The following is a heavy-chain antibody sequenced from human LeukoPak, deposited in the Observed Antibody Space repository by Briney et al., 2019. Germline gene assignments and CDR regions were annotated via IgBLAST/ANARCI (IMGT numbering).Heavy chain of an antibody. J-gene: IGHJ5*02. CDR2: IYHSGSP. V-gene: IGHV4-39*01. Sequence: PSETLSCTCTVSGGSISSSSYYWGGIDQPPSKWLEWFGSIYHSGSPCYNPSLKSRVTISVDTSKNQFSLKLSSVTAADTAVYYCARSNSPPRDGYNYGWFDPWGQGTLVTVSS. D-gene: IGHD5-24*01. CDR1: GGSISSSSYY. CDR3: ARSNSPPRDGYNYGWFDP.